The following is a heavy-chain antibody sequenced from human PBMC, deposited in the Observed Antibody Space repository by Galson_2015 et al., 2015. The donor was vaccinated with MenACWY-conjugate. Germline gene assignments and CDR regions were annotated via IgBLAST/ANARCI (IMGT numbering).Heavy chain of an antibody. CDR3: ARGHDYGDCFYWYFDL. Sequence: SLRLSCAASGFTLNHYAVHWVRQAPGKGLQWVAVIPYDGINELYADFVKGRFTISRDTSKNTLYLEMNSLRVDDTALYYCARGHDYGDCFYWYFDLWGRGSLVTVSS. D-gene: IGHD4-17*01. CDR1: GFTLNHYA. J-gene: IGHJ2*01. V-gene: IGHV3-30*01. CDR2: IPYDGINE.